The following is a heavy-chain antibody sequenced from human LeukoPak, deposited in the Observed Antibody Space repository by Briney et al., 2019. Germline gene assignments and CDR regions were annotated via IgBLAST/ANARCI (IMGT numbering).Heavy chain of an antibody. V-gene: IGHV1-69*13. D-gene: IGHD3-22*01. CDR1: GGTFSSYA. CDR3: ARGMIVEHRYYYYGMDV. Sequence: ASVKVSCKVSGGTFSSYAISWVRQAPGQGLEWMGGIIPIFGTANCAQKFQGRVTITADESTSTAYMELSSLRSEDTAVYYCARGMIVEHRYYYYGMDVWGQGTTVTVSS. J-gene: IGHJ6*02. CDR2: IIPIFGTA.